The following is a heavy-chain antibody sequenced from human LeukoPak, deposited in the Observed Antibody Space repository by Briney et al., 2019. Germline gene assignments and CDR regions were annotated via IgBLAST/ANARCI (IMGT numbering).Heavy chain of an antibody. V-gene: IGHV4-38-2*02. Sequence: PSETLSLTCSVSGYSISSGFYWGWIRQPPGKGLEWIGSIYYSGSTYYNPSLKSRVTISVDTSKNQFSLKLSSVTAADTAVYYCARAWWIQLSQHYYYMDVWGKGTTVTVSS. CDR2: IYYSGST. J-gene: IGHJ6*03. CDR3: ARAWWIQLSQHYYYMDV. CDR1: GYSISSGFY. D-gene: IGHD5-18*01.